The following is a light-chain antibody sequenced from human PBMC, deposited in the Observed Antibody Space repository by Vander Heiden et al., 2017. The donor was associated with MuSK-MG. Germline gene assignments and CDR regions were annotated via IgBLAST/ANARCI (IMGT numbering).Light chain of an antibody. J-gene: IGLJ2*01. CDR3: ATWDDSLNDVV. Sequence: QSVLTQPPSASGTPGQRVTISCSGSSSNIGKNTVTWYQQRPGTAPKLLIYNNNQRPSGVPDRFSGSKSGTSASLAISGLQSEDETDYYCATWDDSLNDVVFGGGTKLTVL. V-gene: IGLV1-44*01. CDR2: NNN. CDR1: SSNIGKNT.